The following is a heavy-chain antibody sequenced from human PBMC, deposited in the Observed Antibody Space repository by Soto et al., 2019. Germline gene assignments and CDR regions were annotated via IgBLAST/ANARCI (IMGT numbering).Heavy chain of an antibody. CDR2: INHSGST. D-gene: IGHD2-15*01. CDR3: ARGYCSGGSCSTNFDY. Sequence: SETLSLTCAVYGGSFSGYYWSWIRQPPGKGLEWIGEINHSGSTNYNPSLKSRVTISVDTSKNQFSLKLSSVTAADTAVYYCARGYCSGGSCSTNFDYWGQGTLVTVSS. J-gene: IGHJ4*02. V-gene: IGHV4-34*01. CDR1: GGSFSGYY.